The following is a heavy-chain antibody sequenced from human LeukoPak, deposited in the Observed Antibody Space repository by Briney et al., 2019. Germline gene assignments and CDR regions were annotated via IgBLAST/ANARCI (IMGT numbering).Heavy chain of an antibody. CDR1: GYTFTSYD. D-gene: IGHD6-13*01. Sequence: EASVKVSCKASGYTFTSYDINWVRQATGQGLEWMGWMNPNSGNTGYAQKFQGRVTMTRNTSISTAYMELSSLRSEDTAVYYCARGNRGLRQQLSYYAFDIWGQGTMVTVSS. CDR2: MNPNSGNT. J-gene: IGHJ3*02. V-gene: IGHV1-8*01. CDR3: ARGNRGLRQQLSYYAFDI.